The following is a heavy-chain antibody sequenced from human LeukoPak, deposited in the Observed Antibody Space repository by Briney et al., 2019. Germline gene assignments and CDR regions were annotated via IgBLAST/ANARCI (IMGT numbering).Heavy chain of an antibody. J-gene: IGHJ3*01. D-gene: IGHD3-10*01. Sequence: GASVKVSCKASGYTFTGYYIHWVRQAPGQGLEWMGWINPNSGDPKIALKFQGRVTLTRDTSISSAYMDLSSLRSDDTAVYYCARDKGRELLDAFDLWGQGTMVTVSS. V-gene: IGHV1-2*02. CDR3: ARDKGRELLDAFDL. CDR2: INPNSGDP. CDR1: GYTFTGYY.